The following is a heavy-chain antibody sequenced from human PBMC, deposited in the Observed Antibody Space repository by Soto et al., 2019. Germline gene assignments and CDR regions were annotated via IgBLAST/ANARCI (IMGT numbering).Heavy chain of an antibody. Sequence: QVPLVQSGAEVKKPGSSVTVTCKASGGTFSSYAIHWVRQAPGQGLEWMGGINPMYGPAKYAQRFQGRVTITAEESTTTVYMELTSLTSQDTAVYYCARVTSMVRGVIDNGFDPWGHGTLLTVSS. CDR3: ARVTSMVRGVIDNGFDP. V-gene: IGHV1-69*01. CDR2: INPMYGPA. CDR1: GGTFSSYA. D-gene: IGHD3-10*01. J-gene: IGHJ5*02.